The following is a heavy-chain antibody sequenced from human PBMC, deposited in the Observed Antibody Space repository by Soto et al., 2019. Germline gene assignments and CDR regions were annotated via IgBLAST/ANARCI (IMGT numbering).Heavy chain of an antibody. J-gene: IGHJ3*02. D-gene: IGHD3-16*01. CDR2: IYPGDSDT. CDR1: GYSFTSYW. CDR3: ARPRVNGGNDAFDI. Sequence: PGESLKISCEGYGYSFTSYWIGWVRQMPGKGLEWMGLIYPGDSDTRYSPSFQGQVTISADKSTSTAYLHWSSLKASDTAMYYCARPRVNGGNDAFDIWGPGTMVTVSS. V-gene: IGHV5-51*01.